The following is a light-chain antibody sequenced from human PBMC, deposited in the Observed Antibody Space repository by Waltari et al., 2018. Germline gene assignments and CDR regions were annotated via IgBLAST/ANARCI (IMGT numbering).Light chain of an antibody. J-gene: IGLJ2*01. Sequence: QSVLTQPPSASATPGQRVTISCSGSSSNIGRKLVNWYQVLPGTAPKPRIYRNNQRPSGFPDLLSSSSAGTADSLAISGLQSEDASTYHCAAWDDGLIGLLLGGRTKLTVL. CDR2: RNN. CDR3: AAWDDGLIGLL. CDR1: SSNIGRKL. V-gene: IGLV1-44*01.